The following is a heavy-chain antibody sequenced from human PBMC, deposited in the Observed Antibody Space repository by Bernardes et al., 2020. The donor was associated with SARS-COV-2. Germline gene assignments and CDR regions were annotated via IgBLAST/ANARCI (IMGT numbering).Heavy chain of an antibody. CDR1: GFSLRTSGEG. D-gene: IGHD4-17*01. Sequence: SGPTLVNPTQPLTLPCTFSGFSLRTSGEGVGWIRQPPGKALEWLALIYWDDDKRYSPSLKSRLTITKDTSKNQVVLTMTNMDPVDTGTYYCAHLTSVTMTPFWYFDLWGRGTLVTVSS. CDR2: IYWDDDK. CDR3: AHLTSVTMTPFWYFDL. J-gene: IGHJ2*01. V-gene: IGHV2-5*02.